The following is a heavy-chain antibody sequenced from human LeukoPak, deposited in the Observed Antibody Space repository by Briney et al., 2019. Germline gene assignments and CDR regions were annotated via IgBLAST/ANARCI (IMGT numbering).Heavy chain of an antibody. J-gene: IGHJ5*02. CDR1: GGTFSSYA. CDR3: ARDVRLQRLWGGFDP. Sequence: ASVKVSCKASGGTFSSYAISWVRQAPGQELEWMGGIIPIFGTANYAQKFQGRVTITTDESTSTAYMELSSLRSEDTAVYYCARDVRLQRLWGGFDPWGQGTLVTVSS. V-gene: IGHV1-69*05. D-gene: IGHD2-21*01. CDR2: IIPIFGTA.